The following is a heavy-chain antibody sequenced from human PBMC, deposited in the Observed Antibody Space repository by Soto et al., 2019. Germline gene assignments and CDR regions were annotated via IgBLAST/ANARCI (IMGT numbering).Heavy chain of an antibody. CDR1: GYSFAGYW. J-gene: IGHJ4*02. Sequence: GASLKISCKGSGYSFAGYWITWVRQKPGKGLEWMGRIDPSDSQTYYSPSFRGHVTISVTKSITTVFLQWSSLRASDTAMYYCARQIYDSDTGPNFQYYRDSWGQGTPVTVSS. CDR3: ARQIYDSDTGPNFQYYRDS. D-gene: IGHD3-22*01. CDR2: IDPSDSQT. V-gene: IGHV5-10-1*01.